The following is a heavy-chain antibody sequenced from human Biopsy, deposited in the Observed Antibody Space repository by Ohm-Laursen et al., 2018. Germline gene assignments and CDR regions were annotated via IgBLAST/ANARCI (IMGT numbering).Heavy chain of an antibody. CDR3: ARNTGWYGDLYYFDY. J-gene: IGHJ4*02. CDR1: GYSFTSYY. Sequence: ASSVKVSCKASGYSFTSYYMHWVRQAPGQGLEWMGMISPSGSTTSYPQIFQGRVTMTRDTSKSTVHMELSSLRSADTAVYFCARNTGWYGDLYYFDYWGQGTLVTVSS. CDR2: ISPSGSTT. D-gene: IGHD6-19*01. V-gene: IGHV1-46*01.